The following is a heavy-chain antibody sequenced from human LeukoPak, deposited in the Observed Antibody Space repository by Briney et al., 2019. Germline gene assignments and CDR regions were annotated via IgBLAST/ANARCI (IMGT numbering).Heavy chain of an antibody. CDR2: IKYDGSQK. CDR1: GFTFSSYW. J-gene: IGHJ4*01. V-gene: IGHV3-7*01. CDR3: ARDGAPAVLYFDL. Sequence: GGSLRLSCGVSGFTFSSYWMNWVRQAPGNGLEWVASIKYDGSQKSYVDSVKGRFTISRDNAKNSLYLQMSSMRAEDTAVYYCARDGAPAVLYFDLWGQGALVTVSS. D-gene: IGHD6-13*01.